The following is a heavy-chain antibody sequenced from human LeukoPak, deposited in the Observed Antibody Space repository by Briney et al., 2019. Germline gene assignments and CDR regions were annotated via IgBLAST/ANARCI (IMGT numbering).Heavy chain of an antibody. J-gene: IGHJ4*02. D-gene: IGHD6-6*01. CDR2: IYYSGST. Sequence: KPSETLSLTCTASGGSISSYYWSWIRQPPGKGLEWIGYIYYSGSTNYNPSLKSRVTISVDTSKNQFSLKLSSVTAADTAVYYCARVPRWRGAARTYYFDYWGRGTLVTVSS. CDR1: GGSISSYY. V-gene: IGHV4-59*12. CDR3: ARVPRWRGAARTYYFDY.